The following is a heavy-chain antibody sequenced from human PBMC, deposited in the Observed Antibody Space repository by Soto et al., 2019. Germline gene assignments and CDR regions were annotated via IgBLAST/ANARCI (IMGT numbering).Heavy chain of an antibody. CDR2: IYSGGST. J-gene: IGHJ3*02. CDR3: ARDSATVVTHDAFDI. V-gene: IGHV3-66*01. CDR1: GFTVSSNY. D-gene: IGHD2-21*02. Sequence: PGGSLRLSCAASGFTVSSNYMSWVRQAPGKGLEWVSVIYSGGSTYYADSVKGRFTISRDNSKNTLYLQMNSLRAEDTAVYYCARDSATVVTHDAFDIWGQGTMVTVSS.